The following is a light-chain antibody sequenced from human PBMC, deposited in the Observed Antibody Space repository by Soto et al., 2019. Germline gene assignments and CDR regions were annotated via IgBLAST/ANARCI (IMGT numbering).Light chain of an antibody. CDR1: QSVSSIY. CDR2: GAS. V-gene: IGKV3-20*01. J-gene: IGKJ1*01. CDR3: QQVDTSPQT. Sequence: EIVLTQSPGTLSLSPGERATLSCRASQSVSSIYLAWYQHKPGQAPRLLIYGASNRATGIPERFSGSGSGTDFTLTISRLEPEDFAVYYCQQVDTSPQTFGQGTKVEIK.